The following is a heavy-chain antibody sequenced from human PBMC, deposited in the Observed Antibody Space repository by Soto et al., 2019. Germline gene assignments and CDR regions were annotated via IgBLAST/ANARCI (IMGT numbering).Heavy chain of an antibody. CDR1: GFTFSSYA. V-gene: IGHV3-30-3*01. D-gene: IGHD1-26*01. J-gene: IGHJ4*02. CDR2: ISYDGSNK. Sequence: QVQLVESGGGVVQPGRSLRLSCAASGFTFSSYAMHWVRQAPGKGLEWVAVISYDGSNKYYADSVKGRFTISRDNSKNTLYLQMNSLRAEDPAVYYCARSKWRAAVEYWGQGTLVTVSS. CDR3: ARSKWRAAVEY.